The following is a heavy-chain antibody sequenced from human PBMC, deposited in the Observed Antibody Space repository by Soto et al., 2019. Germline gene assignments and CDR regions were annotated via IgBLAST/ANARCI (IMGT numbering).Heavy chain of an antibody. CDR3: AGHQAVYCSGGSCRTDCGMDV. CDR1: GYSFASYW. D-gene: IGHD2-15*01. Sequence: SLQISWKSSGYSFASYWIGWVRQMHGKGLEWMRISYPSDSETRYSPSFQGQVTISADKSIITAYLQWSSLKASDTAMYYCAGHQAVYCSGGSCRTDCGMDVWGQGTTVTVFS. V-gene: IGHV5-51*01. CDR2: SYPSDSET. J-gene: IGHJ6*02.